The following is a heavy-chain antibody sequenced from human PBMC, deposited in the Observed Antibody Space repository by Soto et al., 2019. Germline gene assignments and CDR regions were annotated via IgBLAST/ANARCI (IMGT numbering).Heavy chain of an antibody. Sequence: QVQLVQSGAEVKKPGASVKVSCKASGYTFTSYYMHWVRQAPGQGLEWMGIINPSGGSTSYAQKVQGRVTMTRDTSTSTVYMELSSLRSEDTAVYYCAIAAAGTGHAFDIWGQGTMVTVSS. CDR3: AIAAAGTGHAFDI. CDR2: INPSGGST. CDR1: GYTFTSYY. D-gene: IGHD6-13*01. V-gene: IGHV1-46*03. J-gene: IGHJ3*02.